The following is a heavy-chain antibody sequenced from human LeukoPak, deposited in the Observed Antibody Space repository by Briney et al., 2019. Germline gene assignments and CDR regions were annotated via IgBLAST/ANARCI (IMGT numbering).Heavy chain of an antibody. CDR2: ISGSGGST. V-gene: IGHV3-23*01. CDR3: AKDMSIAGRNHYYYYGMDV. D-gene: IGHD6-6*01. J-gene: IGHJ6*02. CDR1: GFTFSSYA. Sequence: GGSLRLSCAASGFTFSSYAMSWVRQAPGKGLEWVSAISGSGGSTYYADSVKGRFTISRDNSKNTLYLQMNSLRAEDTAVYYCAKDMSIAGRNHYYYYGMDVWGQGTTVTVSS.